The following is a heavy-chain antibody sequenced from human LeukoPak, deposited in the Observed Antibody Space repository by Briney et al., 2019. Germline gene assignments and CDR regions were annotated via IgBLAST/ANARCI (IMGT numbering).Heavy chain of an antibody. CDR3: ARHRDSSLGTPFDY. CDR2: ICPGDSDT. CDR1: GYSFHRHW. J-gene: IGHJ4*02. D-gene: IGHD7-27*01. V-gene: IGHV5-51*01. Sequence: SGESLKISCKGSGYSFHRHWIGWVRQMPGKGLEWMGIICPGDSDTRNSPSFQGQVTMSVDKSINTAYLHWSSLKASDTATYYCARHRDSSLGTPFDYWGQGTLVTVSS.